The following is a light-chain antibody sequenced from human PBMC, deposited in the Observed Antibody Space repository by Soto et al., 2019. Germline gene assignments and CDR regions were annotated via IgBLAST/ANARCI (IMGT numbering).Light chain of an antibody. CDR2: LGS. CDR1: QSLLSSNGYNY. Sequence: DIVMTQSPLSLPVTPVEPASISCRSSQSLLSSNGYNYVDWYLQKPGQPPQLLIFLGSSRASGVPDRFNGSGSGTDFTLRITTVEAEDVGVYYCMQVLQTPLTFGGGTKLEIK. J-gene: IGKJ4*01. V-gene: IGKV2-28*01. CDR3: MQVLQTPLT.